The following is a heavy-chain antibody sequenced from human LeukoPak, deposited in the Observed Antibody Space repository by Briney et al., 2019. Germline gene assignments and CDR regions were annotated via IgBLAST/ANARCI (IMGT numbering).Heavy chain of an antibody. J-gene: IGHJ4*02. D-gene: IGHD5-18*01. CDR1: GFTFSSYA. V-gene: IGHV3-21*01. Sequence: KTGGSLRLSCAASGFTFSSYAMSWVRQAPGKGLEWVSSISKSGTDTYYADSVKGRFTISRDNAKNSLYLQMNSLRAEDTALYYCAREGPEDTGCFDYWGQGTLVTVSS. CDR3: AREGPEDTGCFDY. CDR2: ISKSGTDT.